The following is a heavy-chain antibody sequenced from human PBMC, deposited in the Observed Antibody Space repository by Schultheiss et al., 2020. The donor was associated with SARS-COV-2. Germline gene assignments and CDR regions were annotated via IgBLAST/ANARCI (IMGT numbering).Heavy chain of an antibody. CDR1: GGSINSSSYY. J-gene: IGHJ3*02. D-gene: IGHD3-16*01. CDR3: ASQPKTRGYDLGESHQGAFDI. Sequence: SQTLSLTCTVSGGSINSSSYYWGWIRQPPGKGLEWIGSFDYSGSTNYNPSLKSRVTISVDTSKNQFSLKLSSVTAADTAVYYCASQPKTRGYDLGESHQGAFDIWGQGTMVTVSS. V-gene: IGHV4-39*07. CDR2: FDYSGST.